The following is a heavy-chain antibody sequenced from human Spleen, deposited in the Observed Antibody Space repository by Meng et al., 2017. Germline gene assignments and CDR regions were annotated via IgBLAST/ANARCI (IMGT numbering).Heavy chain of an antibody. Sequence: LRLSCAISRVSFSSNRAAWDWVRPSPSRGLEWLGRTYYRSKWSNDYAVSVKSRITINPDTSTNQFFLQLNSVTPEDNAVYYWARGRVDWSGMDVWGQGTTVTVSS. V-gene: IGHV6-1*01. CDR3: ARGRVDWSGMDV. CDR2: TYYRSKWSN. CDR1: RVSFSSNRAA. D-gene: IGHD3-9*01. J-gene: IGHJ6*02.